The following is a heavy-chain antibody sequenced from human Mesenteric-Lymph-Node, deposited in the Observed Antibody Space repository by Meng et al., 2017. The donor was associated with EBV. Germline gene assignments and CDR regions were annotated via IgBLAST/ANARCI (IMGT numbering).Heavy chain of an antibody. J-gene: IGHJ4*02. CDR3: ARLNDLLTGYPFDL. CDR1: DGATN. CDR2: IELSGTA. V-gene: IGHV4-4*02. D-gene: IGHD3-9*01. Sequence: QGRARGLGPGLGSPSRTFLLTVAASDGATNTWVRRPPGKGLGLVGEIELSGTANYNPSLKSRVTISVDKSKNQFSLKVSSVTAADTAVYYCARLNDLLTGYPFDLWGQGTLVTVSS.